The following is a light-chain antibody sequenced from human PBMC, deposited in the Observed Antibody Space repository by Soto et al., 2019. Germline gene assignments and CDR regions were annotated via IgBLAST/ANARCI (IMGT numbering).Light chain of an antibody. V-gene: IGKV1-27*01. CDR3: LNYNSAPPLT. CDR1: QDISNY. J-gene: IGKJ4*01. Sequence: DIQMTQSPSSLSASVGDRVTITCRASQDISNYLAWYQQKPGQVPKLLIYSASTLQSGVPSRFSGSGSGTDFTLTISSLQPEDVATYYCLNYNSAPPLTFGGGTKVEIK. CDR2: SAS.